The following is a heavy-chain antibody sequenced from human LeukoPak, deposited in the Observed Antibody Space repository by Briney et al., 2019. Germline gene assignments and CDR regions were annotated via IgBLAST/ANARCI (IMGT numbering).Heavy chain of an antibody. V-gene: IGHV4-34*01. J-gene: IGHJ5*02. CDR3: ARHRKGRYCSGGSCYPKTNWFDP. D-gene: IGHD2-15*01. CDR1: GGSFSGYY. Sequence: SETLSLTCAVYGGSFSGYYWSWIRQPPGKGLEWIGEINHSGGTNYNPSLKSRVTISVDASKNQFSLKLSSVTAADTAVYYCARHRKGRYCSGGSCYPKTNWFDPWGQGTLVTVSS. CDR2: INHSGGT.